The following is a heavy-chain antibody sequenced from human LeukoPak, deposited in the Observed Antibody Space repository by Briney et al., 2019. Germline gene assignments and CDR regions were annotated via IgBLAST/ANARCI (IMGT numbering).Heavy chain of an antibody. CDR2: IKQDGSEK. D-gene: IGHD5-18*01. Sequence: PGGSLRLSCAASGFTFSSYWMTWIRQAPGKGLEWVANIKQDGSEKYYVDSVKGRFTISRDNAKSSLYLQMNSLRAEDMAVYYCARDTGGGYSCYDCWGQGTLVTVSS. CDR1: GFTFSSYW. V-gene: IGHV3-7*01. CDR3: ARDTGGGYSCYDC. J-gene: IGHJ4*02.